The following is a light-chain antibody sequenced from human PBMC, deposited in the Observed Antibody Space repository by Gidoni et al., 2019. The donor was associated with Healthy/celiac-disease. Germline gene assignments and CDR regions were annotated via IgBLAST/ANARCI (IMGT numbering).Light chain of an antibody. CDR3: QQYYSTPGPPP. Sequence: DIVMTQSPDSLAVSLGERATINCKSSQSVLYSSNNKNYLAWYQQKPGQPPKLLIYWASTRESGVPDRFSGSGSGTDFTLTISSLQAEDVAVYYCQQYYSTPGPPPFGQGTKVEIK. CDR1: QSVLYSSNNKNY. V-gene: IGKV4-1*01. CDR2: WAS. J-gene: IGKJ1*01.